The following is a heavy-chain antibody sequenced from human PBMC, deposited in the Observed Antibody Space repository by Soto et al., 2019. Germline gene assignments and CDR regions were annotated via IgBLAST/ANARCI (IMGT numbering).Heavy chain of an antibody. V-gene: IGHV3-30*03. CDR1: GFTFSSYG. CDR2: ISYDGSNK. D-gene: IGHD2-15*01. J-gene: IGHJ3*02. CDR3: ASITSGLDAFDI. Sequence: ESGGGVVQPGRSLRLSCAASGFTFSSYGMHWVRQAPGKGLEWVAVISYDGSNKYYADSVKGRFTISRDNSKNTLYLQMNSLRAEDTAVYYCASITSGLDAFDIWGQGTMVTVSS.